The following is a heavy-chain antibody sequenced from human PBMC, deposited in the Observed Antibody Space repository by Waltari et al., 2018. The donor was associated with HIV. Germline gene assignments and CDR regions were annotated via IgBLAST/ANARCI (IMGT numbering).Heavy chain of an antibody. CDR3: AREVYCSGASCSTHYFFDF. J-gene: IGHJ4*02. CDR2: IYYTGST. Sequence: QVQLQESGPRLVKPSQTLSVTCTVSGASVTRGDHSWTLIRQAPGGGLEWIGYIYYTGSTYYSPSLKSRLSMSLDKSKNQFSLRLTSVTAADTAIYYCAREVYCSGASCSTHYFFDFWGQGILVPVSS. D-gene: IGHD2-15*01. CDR1: GASVTRGDHS. V-gene: IGHV4-30-4*08.